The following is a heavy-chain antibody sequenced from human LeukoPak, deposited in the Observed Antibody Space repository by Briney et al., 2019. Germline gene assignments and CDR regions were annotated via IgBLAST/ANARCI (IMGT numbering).Heavy chain of an antibody. CDR2: IIPIFGTA. Sequence: SVIVSCKASVYTFTSYYMHWVRQAPGQGLEWMGGIIPIFGTANYAQKFQGRVTITADESTSTAYMELSSLRSEDTAVYYCAKDYRLGDGYNYVDDAFDIWGQGTMVTVSS. V-gene: IGHV1-69*13. CDR3: AKDYRLGDGYNYVDDAFDI. D-gene: IGHD5-24*01. J-gene: IGHJ3*02. CDR1: VYTFTSYY.